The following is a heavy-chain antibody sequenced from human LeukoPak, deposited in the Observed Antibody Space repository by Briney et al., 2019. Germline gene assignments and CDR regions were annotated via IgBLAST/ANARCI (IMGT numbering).Heavy chain of an antibody. CDR2: ISSSSSTI. J-gene: IGHJ6*02. CDR3: ARDYDILTGSRYYYYYYGMDV. D-gene: IGHD3-9*01. Sequence: GGSLRLSCAASGFTFTSYSMNWVREAPGKGLEWVSYISSSSSTIYYADSVKGRFTISRDNAKNSLYLQMNSLRAEDTAVYYCARDYDILTGSRYYYYYYGMDVWGQGTTVTVSS. CDR1: GFTFTSYS. V-gene: IGHV3-48*01.